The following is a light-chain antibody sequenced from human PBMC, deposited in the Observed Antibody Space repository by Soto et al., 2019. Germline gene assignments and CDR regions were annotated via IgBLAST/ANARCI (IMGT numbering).Light chain of an antibody. J-gene: IGKJ4*01. CDR3: RQRYNWPLT. Sequence: TVLTQSPVTLSLSPGEGATLSCKASQSIGNSLGWFQQKPGQAPRLLIDDAFNRATGIPARFTGSGSGSDFTLTISSLEPEDFGVYYCRQRYNWPLTFGGGTKVEIK. V-gene: IGKV3-11*01. CDR1: QSIGNS. CDR2: DAF.